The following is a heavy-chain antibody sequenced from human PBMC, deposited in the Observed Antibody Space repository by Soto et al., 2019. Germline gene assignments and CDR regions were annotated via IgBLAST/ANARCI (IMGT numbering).Heavy chain of an antibody. CDR3: ARDNHAPSLDN. J-gene: IGHJ4*02. CDR2: IYTSGST. Sequence: PSETLSLTCTVSGGSISSYYWSWIRQPPGKGLEWIGYIYTSGSTNYNPSLESRVTISLDTSKNLFSLKLTSVTAADTAVYYCARDNHAPSLDNWGPGTLVTVSS. CDR1: GGSISSYY. V-gene: IGHV4-59*01.